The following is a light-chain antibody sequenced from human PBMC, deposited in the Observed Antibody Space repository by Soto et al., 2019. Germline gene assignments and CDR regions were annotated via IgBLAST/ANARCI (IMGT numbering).Light chain of an antibody. CDR2: RDG. CDR3: AVWDASLTGWV. J-gene: IGLJ3*02. Sequence: QSALTQPPSASGTPGQSLTISCAGSSSNIGSHYVYWYQHLPGTAPKLLIFRDGQRPSGVPDQFFGSKSGTSASLAISGLRSEDEAHYYCAVWDASLTGWVFGGGTKVTVL. CDR1: SSNIGSHY. V-gene: IGLV1-47*01.